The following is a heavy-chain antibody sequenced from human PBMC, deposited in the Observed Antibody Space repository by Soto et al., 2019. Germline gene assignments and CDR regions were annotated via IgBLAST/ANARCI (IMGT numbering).Heavy chain of an antibody. CDR1: GFTFSDYY. CDR2: ISSSGSTI. CDR3: ARDGSGDRHAFDI. J-gene: IGHJ3*02. V-gene: IGHV3-11*04. Sequence: GGSLRLSCAASGFTFSDYYMSWIRQAPGKGLEWDSYISSSGSTIYYADSVKGRFTISRDNAKNTLYLLMNSLRAEDTAVYYCARDGSGDRHAFDIWGQGTMVTVSS. D-gene: IGHD3-10*01.